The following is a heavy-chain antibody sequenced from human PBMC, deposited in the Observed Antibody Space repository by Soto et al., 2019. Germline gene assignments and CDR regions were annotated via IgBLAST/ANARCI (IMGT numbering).Heavy chain of an antibody. D-gene: IGHD6-19*01. CDR3: ARDMDKTTGVAGPDY. Sequence: EVQLVESGGGFVQPGGSLRLSCVASGFDLSDYSMNWVRQAPGKGLEWVSYISRTTDFIYYADSVKGRFTISRDNAKNSLSLQMNSLRDEDTAVDYCARDMDKTTGVAGPDYWGQGTLVTVSS. CDR2: ISRTTDFI. CDR1: GFDLSDYS. J-gene: IGHJ4*02. V-gene: IGHV3-48*02.